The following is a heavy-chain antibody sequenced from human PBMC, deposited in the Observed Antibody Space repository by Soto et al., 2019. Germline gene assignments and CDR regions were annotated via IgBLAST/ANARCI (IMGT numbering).Heavy chain of an antibody. CDR1: GGSIRGSSW. D-gene: IGHD7-27*01. CDR2: IYHSGST. J-gene: IGHJ6*02. V-gene: IGHV4-4*02. CDR3: ARINWEDYYYYGMDV. Sequence: PSETLSLTCGVAGGSIRGSSWWSWVRKPPGKGLEWIGEIYHSGSTNYNPSLKSRVTISVDKSKNQFSLKLSSVTAADTAVYYCARINWEDYYYYGMDVWGQGTTVTVSS.